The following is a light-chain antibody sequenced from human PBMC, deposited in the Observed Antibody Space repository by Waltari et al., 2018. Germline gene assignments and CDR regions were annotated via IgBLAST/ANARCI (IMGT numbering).Light chain of an antibody. CDR2: SAS. CDR1: RYVTHF. Sequence: IQITQSPSSLSASIGDRVTITCRASRYVTHFLAWYQQRPGKVPRLLIHSASTLQSGVPSRFSGSGSGTEFTLTIDSLQPEDLATYYCQNYDTAPFTFGPGTKVDLK. J-gene: IGKJ3*01. CDR3: QNYDTAPFT. V-gene: IGKV1-27*01.